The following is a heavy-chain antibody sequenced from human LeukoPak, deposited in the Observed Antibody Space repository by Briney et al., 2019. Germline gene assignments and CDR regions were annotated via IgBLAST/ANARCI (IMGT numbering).Heavy chain of an antibody. Sequence: PSETLSLTCTVSGGSVISRSYYWAWIRQPPGKGLEWIANIYYSGSTYYNPSLKSRVAISIDTSKNQFSLTLSSVTAADTAVYYCATHSGDPDDYWGQGTLVTVSS. CDR3: ATHSGDPDDY. J-gene: IGHJ4*02. CDR1: GGSVISRSYY. D-gene: IGHD7-27*01. V-gene: IGHV4-39*01. CDR2: IYYSGST.